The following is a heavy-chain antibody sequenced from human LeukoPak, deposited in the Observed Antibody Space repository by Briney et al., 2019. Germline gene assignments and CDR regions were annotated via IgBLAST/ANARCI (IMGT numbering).Heavy chain of an antibody. CDR1: GGSFSDNY. V-gene: IGHV4-34*01. J-gene: IGHJ4*02. D-gene: IGHD1-26*01. CDR2: INHSGST. CDR3: ARGWTSYSGSYSIPYFDY. Sequence: PSETLSLTCAVYGGSFSDNYWSWIRQPPGKGLEWIGEINHSGSTNYNPSLKSRVTISVDTSKNQFSLKLSSVTAADTAVHYCARGWTSYSGSYSIPYFDYWGQGTLVTVSS.